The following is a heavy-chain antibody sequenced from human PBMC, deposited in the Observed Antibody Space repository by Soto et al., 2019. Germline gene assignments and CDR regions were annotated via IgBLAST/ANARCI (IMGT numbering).Heavy chain of an antibody. D-gene: IGHD3-3*01. CDR2: INTYNGNT. J-gene: IGHJ4*02. V-gene: IGHV1-18*01. Sequence: QVQLVQSGAEVKRPGASVQVSCKASGYTFTTSGFVWVRQAPGQGLEWMGWINTYNGNTNYAQKLQGRVTMTTDTSTNTAYMELRGLRSDDTAVYYCARWWSAYSFDYWGQGTLVTVSS. CDR3: ARWWSAYSFDY. CDR1: GYTFTTSG.